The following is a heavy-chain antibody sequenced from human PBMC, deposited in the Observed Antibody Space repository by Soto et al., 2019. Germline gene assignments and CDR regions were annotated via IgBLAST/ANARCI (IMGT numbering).Heavy chain of an antibody. J-gene: IGHJ6*02. CDR1: GFTFEDYV. V-gene: IGHV3-9*01. D-gene: IGHD3-3*01. CDR3: ARSWSGSTSGRVDV. Sequence: EVQLVESGGGLVQPGRSLRLSCVGSGFTFEDYVMHWVRQVPGKDLEWVSHISWDGDSIGYAGSVRGRFTISRDNAKNSLFLQMNSLRPEDTALYYCARSWSGSTSGRVDVWGQGTTVTVSS. CDR2: ISWDGDSI.